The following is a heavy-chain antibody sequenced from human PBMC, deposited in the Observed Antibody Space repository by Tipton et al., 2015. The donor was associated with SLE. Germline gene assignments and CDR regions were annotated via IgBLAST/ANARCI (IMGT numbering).Heavy chain of an antibody. CDR2: FYFSGTS. J-gene: IGHJ4*02. CDR3: ATATPSSLWFGGTTGSYFDA. Sequence: LRLSCTVSGVSISSHYWSWIRQPPGKGLEWIGSFYFSGTSNYNPSLKSRVTISVETSKNQFSLNLGSVTAADTAVYYCATATPSSLWFGGTTGSYFDAWGQGNLVTVSS. D-gene: IGHD3-10*01. CDR1: GVSISSHY. V-gene: IGHV4-59*11.